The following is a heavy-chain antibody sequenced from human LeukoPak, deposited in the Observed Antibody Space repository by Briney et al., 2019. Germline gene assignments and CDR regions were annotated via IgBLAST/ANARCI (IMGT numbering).Heavy chain of an antibody. CDR3: ASGRGSYDY. V-gene: IGHV3-30-3*01. CDR2: ISYDGSNK. CDR1: GFTFSSYA. Sequence: GGSLRLSCAASGFTFSSYAMHWVRQAPGKGLEWVAVISYDGSNKYYADSVKGRFTISRDNSKNTLYLQMDSLRAEDTAVYYCASGRGSYDYWGQGTLVTVSS. J-gene: IGHJ4*02. D-gene: IGHD1-26*01.